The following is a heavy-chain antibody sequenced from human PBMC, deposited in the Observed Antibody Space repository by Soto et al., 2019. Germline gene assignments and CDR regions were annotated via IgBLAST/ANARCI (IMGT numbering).Heavy chain of an antibody. D-gene: IGHD2-15*01. Sequence: SETLSLTCTVSGGSISSYYWSWIRQPPGKGLEWIGYIYYSGSTNYNPSLKSRVTISVDTSKNQFSLKLSSVTAADTAVYYCARDKVAARPNWGQGTLVTVSS. CDR3: ARDKVAARPN. V-gene: IGHV4-59*01. J-gene: IGHJ4*02. CDR1: GGSISSYY. CDR2: IYYSGST.